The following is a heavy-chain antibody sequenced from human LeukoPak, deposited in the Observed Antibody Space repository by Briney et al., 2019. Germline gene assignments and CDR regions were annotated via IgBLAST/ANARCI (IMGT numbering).Heavy chain of an antibody. Sequence: PSETLSLTCAVYGGSFSGYYWSWIRQPPGKGLEWIGEINHSGSTNYNPSLKSRVTISVDTSKNQFSLKLSSVTAADTAVYYCALPGYSSGWRYFDYWGQGTLVTVSS. CDR2: INHSGST. D-gene: IGHD6-19*01. J-gene: IGHJ4*02. CDR3: ALPGYSSGWRYFDY. V-gene: IGHV4-34*01. CDR1: GGSFSGYY.